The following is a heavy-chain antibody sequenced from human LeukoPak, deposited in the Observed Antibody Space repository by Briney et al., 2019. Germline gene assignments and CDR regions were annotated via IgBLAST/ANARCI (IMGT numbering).Heavy chain of an antibody. D-gene: IGHD5-18*01. V-gene: IGHV4-59*01. Sequence: SETLSLTCTVSGGSISSYYWSWIRQPPGKGLEWIGYIYYSGSTNYNPSLKSRVTISVDTSKNQFSLTLSSVTAADTAVYYCAGGYSYGKKDYWGQGTLVTVSS. CDR3: AGGYSYGKKDY. CDR1: GGSISSYY. CDR2: IYYSGST. J-gene: IGHJ4*02.